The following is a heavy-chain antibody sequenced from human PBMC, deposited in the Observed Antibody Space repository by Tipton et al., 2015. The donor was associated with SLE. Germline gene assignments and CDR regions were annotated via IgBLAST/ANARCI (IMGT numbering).Heavy chain of an antibody. CDR2: IKQDGSET. V-gene: IGHV3-7*01. J-gene: IGHJ6*03. CDR1: GFTFTNYW. D-gene: IGHD4-17*01. Sequence: SLRLSCAASGFTFTNYWMTWVRQAPGKGLEWVANIKQDGSETYYVDSVKGRFTVSRDNAENSLRLQMNSLRAEDTAVYYCVRVRATVTTWGHMDVWGKGTTVTVSS. CDR3: VRVRATVTTWGHMDV.